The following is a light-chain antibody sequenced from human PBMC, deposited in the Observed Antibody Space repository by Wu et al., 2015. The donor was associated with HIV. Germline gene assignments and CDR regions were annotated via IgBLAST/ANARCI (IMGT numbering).Light chain of an antibody. CDR1: ESVGTK. J-gene: IGKJ1*01. Sequence: EIVLTQSPGTLSLSPGERATLSCRASESVGTKLAWYQQKPGHAPRLLIYGASTRATGIPARFSGSGSGTGFTLTISSLQSEDFAVYYCHQFGGSPETFGQGTKVEIK. V-gene: IGKV3-15*01. CDR3: HQFGGSPET. CDR2: GAS.